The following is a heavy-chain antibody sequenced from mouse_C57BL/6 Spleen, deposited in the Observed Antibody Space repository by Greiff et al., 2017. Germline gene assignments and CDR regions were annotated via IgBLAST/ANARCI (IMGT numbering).Heavy chain of an antibody. Sequence: VQLQQSRAELVKPGASVKLSCKASGYTFTEYTIHWVKQRSGQGLEWIGWFYPGSGSIKYNEKFKDKATLTADKSSSTVYMELSRLTSEDSAVYFCARHERYYYGSRIDWYFDVWGTGTTVTVSS. CDR1: GYTFTEYT. V-gene: IGHV1-62-2*01. J-gene: IGHJ1*03. CDR3: ARHERYYYGSRIDWYFDV. D-gene: IGHD1-1*01. CDR2: FYPGSGSI.